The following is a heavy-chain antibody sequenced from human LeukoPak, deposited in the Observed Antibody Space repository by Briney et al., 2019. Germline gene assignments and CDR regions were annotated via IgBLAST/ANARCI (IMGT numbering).Heavy chain of an antibody. CDR3: ARQYSDILTGYHRGELYWYFDL. Sequence: PSETLSLTCTVSGGSITSSSYYWGWIRQPPGKGLEWIGNIYYSGRTYYNPSLKSRVTISVDTSKNQFSLKLSSVTAADTAVYYCARQYSDILTGYHRGELYWYFDLWGRGTLVTVSS. V-gene: IGHV4-39*01. CDR2: IYYSGRT. D-gene: IGHD3-9*01. J-gene: IGHJ2*01. CDR1: GGSITSSSYY.